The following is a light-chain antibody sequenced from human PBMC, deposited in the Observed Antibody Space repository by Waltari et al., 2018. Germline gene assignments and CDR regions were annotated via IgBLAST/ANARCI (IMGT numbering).Light chain of an antibody. J-gene: IGKJ4*01. Sequence: DTQMTQFPSAVPAFVGDRVTITCRASQAIGIWLAWYQQKPGKAPKLLIYQASTLQSGVPSRFSGSGSGTDFTLTISSPQPEDFATYYCQQAHTFPLTFGGGTKVEIK. V-gene: IGKV1-12*01. CDR1: QAIGIW. CDR2: QAS. CDR3: QQAHTFPLT.